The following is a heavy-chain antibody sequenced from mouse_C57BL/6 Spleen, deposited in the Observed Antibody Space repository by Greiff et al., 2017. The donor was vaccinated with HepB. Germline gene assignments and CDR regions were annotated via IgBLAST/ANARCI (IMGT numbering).Heavy chain of an antibody. CDR3: ASLYGSSDVGAMDY. CDR1: GYTFTSYW. V-gene: IGHV1-55*01. CDR2: IYPGSGST. D-gene: IGHD1-1*01. J-gene: IGHJ4*01. Sequence: QVQLQQPGAELVKPGASVKMSCKASGYTFTSYWITWVKQRPGQGLEWIGDIYPGSGSTNYNEKFKSKATLTVDTSSSTAYMQLSSLTSEDSAVYYCASLYGSSDVGAMDYWGKGTSVTVSS.